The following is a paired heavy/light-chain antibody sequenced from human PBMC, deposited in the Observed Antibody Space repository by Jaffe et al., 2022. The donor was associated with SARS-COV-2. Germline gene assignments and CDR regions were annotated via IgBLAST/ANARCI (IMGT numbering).Heavy chain of an antibody. J-gene: IGHJ4*02. Sequence: QVQLVESGGGLVKPGGSLRLSCAASGFTFSGYYMSWIRQPPGKGPEWVSYISSGGSTSYHADSVKGRFTISRDNAKNSLYLEMSSLRAEDTAVYYCARDAYCTDGICTDGYWGQGTLVTVSS. CDR3: ARDAYCTDGICTDGY. D-gene: IGHD2-8*01. V-gene: IGHV3-11*01. CDR1: GFTFSGYY. CDR2: ISSGGSTS.
Light chain of an antibody. J-gene: IGKJ1*01. V-gene: IGKV3-20*01. CDR3: QQYGSVPRT. CDR1: QSLSRSY. Sequence: EIVLTQSPGTLSLSPGERATLSCRASQSLSRSYLAWYQQKPGQAPRLLIYSASSRATGIPDRFSGGGSGTDFTLTISRLEPEDFAVYYCQQYGSVPRTFGQGTKVEIK. CDR2: SAS.